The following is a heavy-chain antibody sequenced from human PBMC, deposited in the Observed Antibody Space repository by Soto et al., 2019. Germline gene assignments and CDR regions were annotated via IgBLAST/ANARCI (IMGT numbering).Heavy chain of an antibody. CDR1: GYSFTSYC. J-gene: IGHJ6*03. Sequence: PGESLKISCKGSGYSFTSYCIGWVRQMPGKGLEWMGIIYPGDSDTRYSPSFQGQVTISADKSISTAYLQWSSLKASDTAMYYCARGITGTTHYYYYYMDVWGKGTTVTVSS. CDR3: ARGITGTTHYYYYYMDV. V-gene: IGHV5-51*01. D-gene: IGHD1-7*01. CDR2: IYPGDSDT.